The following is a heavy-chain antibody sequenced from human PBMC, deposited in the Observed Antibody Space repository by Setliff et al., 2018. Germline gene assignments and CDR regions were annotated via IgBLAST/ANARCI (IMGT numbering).Heavy chain of an antibody. Sequence: SETLSLTCNVSGDFISSGGYTWNWIRQHPEMGLEWIGYIFCNGNTFYNPSLQSRVTISVDTSKNQFSLKLTSLNAADSAVYYCARASHPYGSPNWFDPWGPGTLVTVSS. CDR1: GDFISSGGYT. CDR2: IFCNGNT. D-gene: IGHD3-22*01. CDR3: ARASHPYGSPNWFDP. J-gene: IGHJ5*02. V-gene: IGHV4-31*03.